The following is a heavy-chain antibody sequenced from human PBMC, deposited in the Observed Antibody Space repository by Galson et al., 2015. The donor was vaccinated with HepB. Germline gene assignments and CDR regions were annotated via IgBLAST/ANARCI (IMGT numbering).Heavy chain of an antibody. J-gene: IGHJ4*02. Sequence: SLRLSCAASGFTVSSNYMSWVRQAPGKGLEWVSVIYSGGSTYYADSVKGRFTISRDNSKNTLYLQMNSLRAEDTAVYYCILEDYCGGDCSGYWGQGTLVTVSS. CDR2: IYSGGST. CDR3: ILEDYCGGDCSGY. D-gene: IGHD2-21*02. CDR1: GFTVSSNY. V-gene: IGHV3-66*01.